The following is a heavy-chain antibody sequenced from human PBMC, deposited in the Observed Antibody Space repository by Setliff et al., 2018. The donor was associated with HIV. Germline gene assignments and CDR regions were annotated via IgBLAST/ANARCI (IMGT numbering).Heavy chain of an antibody. V-gene: IGHV1-2*02. CDR2: INPNTGDP. CDR3: ARDLEGYCSSPSCYPGDH. Sequence: GASVKVSCKASGYTFTKFDINWVRQATGQGLEWLGGINPNTGDPNYAQNFQGRVTMTRDTSINTTYMELSSLRSDDTAVYYCARDLEGYCSSPSCYPGDHWGHGTLVTVSS. D-gene: IGHD2-2*01. J-gene: IGHJ1*01. CDR1: GYTFTKFD.